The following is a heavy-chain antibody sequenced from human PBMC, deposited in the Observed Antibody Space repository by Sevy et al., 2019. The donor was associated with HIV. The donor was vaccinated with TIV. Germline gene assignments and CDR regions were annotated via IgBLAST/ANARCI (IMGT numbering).Heavy chain of an antibody. CDR2: SYYSGRT. Sequence: SESLSLTCSVSGDSIRNFYRSWIRQPPGKGLEWIGDSYYSGRTNYNPALKSRDTISVDTSKNQVCLKLSTVTAADTAVYYCARASPGHYYGMDVWGQGTTVTVSS. D-gene: IGHD3-10*01. CDR3: ARASPGHYYGMDV. J-gene: IGHJ6*02. CDR1: GDSIRNFY. V-gene: IGHV4-59*01.